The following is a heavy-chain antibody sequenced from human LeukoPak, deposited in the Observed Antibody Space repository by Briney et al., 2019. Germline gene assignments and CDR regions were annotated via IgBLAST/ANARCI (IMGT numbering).Heavy chain of an antibody. V-gene: IGHV3-30-3*01. J-gene: IGHJ5*02. CDR1: GFTFSSYA. Sequence: SGGSLRLSCAASGFTFSSYAMHWVRQAPGKGLEWVAVISYDGSNKYYADSVKGRFTISRDNSKNTLYLQMNSLRAEDTAVYYCARDQGPYQKFDPWGQGTLVTVSS. CDR3: ARDQGPYQKFDP. D-gene: IGHD2-2*01. CDR2: ISYDGSNK.